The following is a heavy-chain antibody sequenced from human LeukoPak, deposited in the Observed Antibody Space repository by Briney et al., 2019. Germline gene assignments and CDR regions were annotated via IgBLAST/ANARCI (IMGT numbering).Heavy chain of an antibody. J-gene: IGHJ4*02. CDR1: GGSISSGDYY. D-gene: IGHD1-26*01. CDR2: IYYSGTT. CDR3: ARLSASYLYYFNC. Sequence: SQTLSLTCTVSGGSISSGDYYWSWIRQPPGKGLEWIGYIYYSGTTLYNPSLKSRLTISVDTSKNQFSLKLSSVTAADTAVYYCARLSASYLYYFNCWGQGTLVTVSS. V-gene: IGHV4-30-4*08.